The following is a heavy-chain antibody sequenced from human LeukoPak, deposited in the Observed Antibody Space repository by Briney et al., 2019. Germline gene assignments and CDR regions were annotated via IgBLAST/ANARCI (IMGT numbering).Heavy chain of an antibody. J-gene: IGHJ4*02. CDR1: GFSFSNAW. CDR3: ARAEGYGGELDS. CDR2: IPYDGSNK. Sequence: GGSLRLSCAASGFSFSNAWMNWGRQAPPKRLEWGAVIPYDGSNKYYADSVKGRFTISRENSKNRLYLQMNILRAEDTAVYYCARAEGYGGELDSWGQGTLVTVSS. D-gene: IGHD4-23*01. V-gene: IGHV3-30*13.